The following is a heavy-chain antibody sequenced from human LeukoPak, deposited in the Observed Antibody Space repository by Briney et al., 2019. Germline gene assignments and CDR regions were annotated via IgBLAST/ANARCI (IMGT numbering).Heavy chain of an antibody. J-gene: IGHJ3*01. CDR2: IYSGGST. D-gene: IGHD3-9*01. CDR1: GSSANRDY. CDR3: ARSTYDVLTGYQGAFDL. V-gene: IGHV3-66*01. Sequence: GRSLTLACAPSGSSANRDYTSSVRHAPGEGREWVSVIYSGGSTYYADSVKGRFTISRDSSKNKYLQMNSLRAGDTAVYYCARSTYDVLTGYQGAFDLWGQGTMVTVSS.